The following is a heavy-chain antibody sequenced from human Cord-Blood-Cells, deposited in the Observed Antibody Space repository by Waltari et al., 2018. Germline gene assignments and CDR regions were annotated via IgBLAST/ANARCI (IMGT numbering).Heavy chain of an antibody. CDR1: GGSFSGYY. J-gene: IGHJ3*02. CDR3: ARGRFDVVVVAVRAFDI. V-gene: IGHV4-34*01. Sequence: QVQLQQWGAGLLKPSETLSLTCAVYGGSFSGYYWSWLRQPPGKGLEWIGEINHSGSTNYNPSLKSRFTISVDTSKNQFSLKLSSVTAADTAVYYCARGRFDVVVVAVRAFDIWGQGTMVTVSS. D-gene: IGHD2-15*01. CDR2: INHSGST.